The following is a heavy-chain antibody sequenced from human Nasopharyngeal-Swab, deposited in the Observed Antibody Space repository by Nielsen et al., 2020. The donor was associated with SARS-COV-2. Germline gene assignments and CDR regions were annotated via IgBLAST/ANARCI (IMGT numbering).Heavy chain of an antibody. J-gene: IGHJ5*02. V-gene: IGHV5-51*01. Sequence: GSLRLSCKNSGYDFTGYWIAWVRQKPGEGLEWMGIIYPGDSGTKYSPSFRGQVTISVDKSISTAYLHFSSLKASDTAMYYCARHMGYFHTSIWLDPWGQGTLVTVSS. D-gene: IGHD2/OR15-2a*01. CDR3: ARHMGYFHTSIWLDP. CDR2: IYPGDSGT. CDR1: GYDFTGYW.